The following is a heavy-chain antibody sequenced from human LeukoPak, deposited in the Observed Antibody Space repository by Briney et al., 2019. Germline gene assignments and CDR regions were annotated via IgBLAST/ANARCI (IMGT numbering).Heavy chain of an antibody. J-gene: IGHJ4*02. CDR3: AKDDQWLATY. D-gene: IGHD6-19*01. Sequence: PGGSLRLSCAASGFTFSSYGMHWVRQAPGNGLEWVAVISYDGSNKYYADSVKGRFTISRDNSKNTLYLQMNSLRAEDTAVYYCAKDDQWLATYWGQGTLVTVSS. V-gene: IGHV3-30*18. CDR1: GFTFSSYG. CDR2: ISYDGSNK.